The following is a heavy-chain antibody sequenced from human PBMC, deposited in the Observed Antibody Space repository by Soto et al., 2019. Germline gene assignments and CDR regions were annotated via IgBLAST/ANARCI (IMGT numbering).Heavy chain of an antibody. CDR1: GFTFSSYA. D-gene: IGHD3-22*01. V-gene: IGHV3-23*01. J-gene: IGHJ3*02. CDR3: AKDQDYYDSSGYYSGSNDFDI. CDR2: ISGGGGST. Sequence: RRLSFAASGFTFSSYAMSWVRQAPGKGLEWVSAISGGGGSTYYADSVKGRFTISRDNSKNTLYLQMNSLRAEDTAVYYCAKDQDYYDSSGYYSGSNDFDIWGQGTMVTVSS.